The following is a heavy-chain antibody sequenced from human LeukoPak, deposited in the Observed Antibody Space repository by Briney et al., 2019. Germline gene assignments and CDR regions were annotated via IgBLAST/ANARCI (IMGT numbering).Heavy chain of an antibody. D-gene: IGHD2-15*01. V-gene: IGHV4-31*03. CDR3: ARDLGGGSFDF. Sequence: SQTLSLTCTVSGGSISNGVYYWSWIRQHPGKGLEWIGYIYYSGSTYYSPSLKGRLTMSIDTSKNQFSLKLSSVTAADTAVYYCARDLGGGSFDFWGQGTLVTVSS. J-gene: IGHJ4*02. CDR1: GGSISNGVYY. CDR2: IYYSGST.